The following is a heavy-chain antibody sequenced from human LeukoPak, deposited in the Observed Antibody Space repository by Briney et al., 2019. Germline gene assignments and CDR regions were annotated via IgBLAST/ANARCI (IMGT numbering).Heavy chain of an antibody. CDR2: INHSGST. D-gene: IGHD3-22*01. V-gene: IGHV4-34*01. J-gene: IGHJ4*02. CDR3: ARWGYYDSSGYLVRDYFDY. CDR1: GGSFSGYY. Sequence: SETLSLTCAVYGGSFSGYYWSWIRQPPGKGLEWIGEINHSGSTNYNPSLKSRVTISVDTSKNQFSLKLSSVTAADTAVYYCARWGYYDSSGYLVRDYFDYWGQGTLVTVSS.